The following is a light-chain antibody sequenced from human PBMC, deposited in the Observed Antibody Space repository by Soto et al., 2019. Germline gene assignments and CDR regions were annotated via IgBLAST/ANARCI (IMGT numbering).Light chain of an antibody. CDR3: MQAGHWPYA. Sequence: DAVMTQSPLSLPVTLGQPASISCRSSQSLVYSDGNIYLNWFQQRPGQSPRRLIYKVSNRDSGVPDRFSGSGSGPDFTLKSSRVEAEDVGVYYCMQAGHWPYAFGQGTNLEIK. CDR2: KVS. CDR1: QSLVYSDGNIY. J-gene: IGKJ2*01. V-gene: IGKV2-30*01.